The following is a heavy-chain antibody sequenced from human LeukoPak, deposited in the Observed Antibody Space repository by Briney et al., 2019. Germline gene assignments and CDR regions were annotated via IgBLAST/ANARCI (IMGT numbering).Heavy chain of an antibody. V-gene: IGHV3-53*04. CDR3: ARINSSSRYYYGMDV. D-gene: IGHD6-13*01. J-gene: IGHJ6*02. Sequence: GGSLRHSCAASGFTVSSNYMSWVRQAPGKGLEWVSVIYSGGSTYYADSVKGRFTISRHNSKNTLYLQMNSLRAEDTAVYYCARINSSSRYYYGMDVWGQGTTVTVSS. CDR2: IYSGGST. CDR1: GFTVSSNY.